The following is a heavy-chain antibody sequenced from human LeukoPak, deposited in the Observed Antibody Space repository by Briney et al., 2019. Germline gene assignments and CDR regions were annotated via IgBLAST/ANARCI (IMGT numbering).Heavy chain of an antibody. Sequence: SVKVSCKASGGTFSSYAISWVRQAPGQGLEWMGGIIPIFGTANYAQKFQGRVTITADKSTSTAYMELSSLRSEDTAVYYCAKDSGWYGEYYYYYMDVWGKGTTVTVSS. CDR3: AKDSGWYGEYYYYYMDV. CDR1: GGTFSSYA. J-gene: IGHJ6*03. V-gene: IGHV1-69*06. D-gene: IGHD6-19*01. CDR2: IIPIFGTA.